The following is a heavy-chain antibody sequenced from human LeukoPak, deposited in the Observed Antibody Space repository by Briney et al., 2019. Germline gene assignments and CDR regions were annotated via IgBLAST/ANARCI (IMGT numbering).Heavy chain of an antibody. V-gene: IGHV3-21*01. CDR1: GFTFSRYS. J-gene: IGHJ4*02. D-gene: IGHD6-19*01. Sequence: GGSLRLSCAASGFTFSRYSMNWGREAPGEGVEWGSSISSSSSSIYYADSVKGRFTISRDNAKNSLYLQMNSLRAEDTAVYYCARGAGAGDYWGQGTLVTVSS. CDR3: ARGAGAGDY. CDR2: ISSSSSSI.